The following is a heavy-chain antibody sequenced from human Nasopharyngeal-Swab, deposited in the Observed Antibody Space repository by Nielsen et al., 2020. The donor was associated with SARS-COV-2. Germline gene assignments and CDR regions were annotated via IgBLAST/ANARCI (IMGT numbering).Heavy chain of an antibody. Sequence: GESLKISCAASGITFSRYWMSWVRQAPGKGLEWVANIKQDGSEKYYVDSVKGRFTISRDNAKNSPYLQMNSLRAEDTAVYYCARGPGSWYSLDYWGQGTLVTVSS. CDR2: IKQDGSEK. CDR1: GITFSRYW. D-gene: IGHD6-13*01. V-gene: IGHV3-7*01. CDR3: ARGPGSWYSLDY. J-gene: IGHJ4*02.